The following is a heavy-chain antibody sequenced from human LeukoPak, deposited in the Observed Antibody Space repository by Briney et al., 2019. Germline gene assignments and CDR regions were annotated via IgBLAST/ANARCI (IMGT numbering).Heavy chain of an antibody. D-gene: IGHD3-3*01. CDR3: AKDSAPYYDFWSGYYPPDY. V-gene: IGHV3-23*01. CDR2: ISGRGGST. Sequence: GGSLRLSCAASGFTFSSYAMSWGRQAPGEGLEGVSAISGRGGSTYYADSVKGRFTISRDNSKNTLYLQMNSLRAEDTAVYYCAKDSAPYYDFWSGYYPPDYWGQGTLVTVSS. CDR1: GFTFSSYA. J-gene: IGHJ4*02.